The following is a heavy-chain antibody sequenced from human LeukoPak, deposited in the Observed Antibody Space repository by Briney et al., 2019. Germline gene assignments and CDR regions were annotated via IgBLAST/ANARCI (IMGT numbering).Heavy chain of an antibody. CDR3: ARCLIRSRCCYDVLVS. J-gene: IGHJ3*02. D-gene: IGHD2-15*01. Sequence: PSETLSLTCAVYGGSSSGYYWSRKRQPPGKGLEWIGEINHSGSTNYNPSLKSRVTISVDTSKNQFSLKLHSVTAADMAAYYCARCLIRSRCCYDVLVSWGRGRMVTVSS. CDR1: GGSSSGYY. V-gene: IGHV4-34*01. CDR2: INHSGST.